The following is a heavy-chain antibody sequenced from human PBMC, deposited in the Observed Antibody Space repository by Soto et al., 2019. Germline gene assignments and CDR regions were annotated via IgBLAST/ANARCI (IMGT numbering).Heavy chain of an antibody. J-gene: IGHJ4*02. CDR3: ASRGGLAYFHH. CDR2: FHYTGST. Sequence: QVQLQESGPGLVKPLGTLSLTCGVSGGSISSSNWWSWVRQPPGKGLEWIGEFHYTGSTNYNPSLKIRVPISLAKTNNQYSQKLTSVTAAATAVDYCASRGGLAYFHHWGQGTLVTVSS. V-gene: IGHV4-4*02. D-gene: IGHD3-3*01. CDR1: GGSISSSNW.